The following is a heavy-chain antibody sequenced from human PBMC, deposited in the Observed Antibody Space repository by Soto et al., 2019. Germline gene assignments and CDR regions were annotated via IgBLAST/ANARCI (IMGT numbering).Heavy chain of an antibody. D-gene: IGHD1-1*01. CDR2: INSNSENI. V-gene: IGHV3-48*02. CDR3: TWDSWDDDGDY. Sequence: EVHLVESGGGLVQPGGSLRLSCAVSGFTFSSSAMNWVRQAPGKGLDWVSYINSNSENIYYADSVKGRFTISRDNAKNSLYLQMKSLRDDDTAVYYCTWDSWDDDGDYWGQGTLVTVSS. J-gene: IGHJ4*02. CDR1: GFTFSSSA.